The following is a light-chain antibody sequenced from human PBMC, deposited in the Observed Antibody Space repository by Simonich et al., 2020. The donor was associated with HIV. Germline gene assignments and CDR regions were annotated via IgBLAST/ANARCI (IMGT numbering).Light chain of an antibody. CDR2: EGS. J-gene: IGLJ3*02. Sequence: QSALTQPASVSGAPGQSITISCTGTSSDVGSYNLVSWDQQHPGKAPKLMIYEGSKRPSGVSKRLSGSKSGNTASLTIAGLQAEDEADYYCCSYAGSLVFGGGTKLTVL. CDR1: SSDVGSYNL. V-gene: IGLV2-23*01. CDR3: CSYAGSLV.